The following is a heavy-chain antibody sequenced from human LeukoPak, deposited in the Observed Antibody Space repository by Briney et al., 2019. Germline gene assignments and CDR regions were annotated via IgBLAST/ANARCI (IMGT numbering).Heavy chain of an antibody. CDR3: ARDSAGDDY. Sequence: GGSLRLSCEASGFTFSTYWMSWVRQAPGKGLEWVANIKQDGSEKYYVDSVKGRFTISRDNAKNSLYLQMNSLRAEDTAMYYCARDSAGDDYWGQGTLVTVSS. D-gene: IGHD6-13*01. CDR2: IKQDGSEK. CDR1: GFTFSTYW. J-gene: IGHJ4*02. V-gene: IGHV3-7*01.